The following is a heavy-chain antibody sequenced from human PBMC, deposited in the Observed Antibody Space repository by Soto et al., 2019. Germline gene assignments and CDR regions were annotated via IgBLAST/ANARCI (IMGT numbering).Heavy chain of an antibody. D-gene: IGHD3-16*01. J-gene: IGHJ4*02. CDR3: VKDLALMGDY. CDR1: GFRFSDYG. CDR2: VLYGGSKK. Sequence: QVHLVESGGGVVQPGTSLRLSCTASGFRFSDYGMDWVRQAPGKGLEWVSRVLYGGSKKYYADSVKGRFTISRDNPRNTLYLQMDSLRADDTAVYYCVKDLALMGDYWGQGTPVTVSS. V-gene: IGHV3-30*18.